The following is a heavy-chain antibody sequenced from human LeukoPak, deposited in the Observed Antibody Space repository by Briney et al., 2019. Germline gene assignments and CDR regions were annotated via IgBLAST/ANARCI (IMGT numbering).Heavy chain of an antibody. CDR2: IKQDGGEK. D-gene: IGHD5-12*01. J-gene: IGHJ4*02. CDR1: GFTFSSYW. Sequence: GGSLRLSCAATGFTFSSYWMSWVRQAPGKGLEWVANIKQDGGEKYYVESVKGRFTISRDNVKNSLYLQMNSLRVEDTAVYYCARARGGYDLDYWGQGTLVTVSS. V-gene: IGHV3-7*01. CDR3: ARARGGYDLDY.